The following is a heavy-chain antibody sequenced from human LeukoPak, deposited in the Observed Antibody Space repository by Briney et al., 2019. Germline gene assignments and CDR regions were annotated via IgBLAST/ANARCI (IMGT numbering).Heavy chain of an antibody. J-gene: IGHJ4*02. D-gene: IGHD3-22*01. Sequence: GASVKVSCKASGGTFSSYAISWVRQAPGQGLEWMGGIIPIFGTANYAQRFQGRVMITADESTTTAYMEVSSLRSEDTAMYYCARDRDDSSGYYYGRVLEYWGQGTLVTVSS. V-gene: IGHV1-69*13. CDR3: ARDRDDSSGYYYGRVLEY. CDR2: IIPIFGTA. CDR1: GGTFSSYA.